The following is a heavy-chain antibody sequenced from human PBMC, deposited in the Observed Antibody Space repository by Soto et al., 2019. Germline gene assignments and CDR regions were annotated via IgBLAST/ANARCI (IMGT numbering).Heavy chain of an antibody. CDR1: GGSFSACY. J-gene: IGHJ6*02. CDR2: INHSGST. D-gene: IGHD1-26*01. CDR3: ATRADAGIGYYSYYYGMHA. V-gene: IGHV4-34*01. Sequence: AETLSLTCAAYGGSFSACYWRWIRQPPGKGLESSGDINHSGSTNSDPSLNRQVPISKDPSNNQASQNLSSANAAGTAVYYCATRADAGIGYYSYYYGMHAWGQGTPVTVSS.